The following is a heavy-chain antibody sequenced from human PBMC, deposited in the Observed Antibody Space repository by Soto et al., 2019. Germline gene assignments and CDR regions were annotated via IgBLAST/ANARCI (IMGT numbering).Heavy chain of an antibody. CDR3: ARDGTNAFDI. Sequence: QVQVVQSGAEVKKPGASVKVSCTASGYTFTDYRIHWVRQAPGQGLEWMGWINPNSGGTNYAQKFQGGVTMTRDTSISTAYMELSRLRSDDTAVYYCARDGTNAFDIWGQGTIVNVAS. V-gene: IGHV1-2*02. D-gene: IGHD1-1*01. CDR2: INPNSGGT. CDR1: GYTFTDYR. J-gene: IGHJ3*02.